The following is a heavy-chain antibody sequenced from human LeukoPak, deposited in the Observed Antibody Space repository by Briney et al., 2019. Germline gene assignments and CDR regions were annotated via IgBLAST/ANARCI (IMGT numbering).Heavy chain of an antibody. J-gene: IGHJ6*02. D-gene: IGHD3-3*01. CDR3: ARILRDYYYYGMDV. CDR1: GGSISSYY. Sequence: PSETLSLTCTVSGGSISSYYWSWIRQPPGKGLEWIGYIYYSGSTNYNPSLKSRVTISVDTSKNQFSLKPSSVTAADTAVYYCARILRDYYYYGMDVWGQGTTVTVSS. V-gene: IGHV4-59*08. CDR2: IYYSGST.